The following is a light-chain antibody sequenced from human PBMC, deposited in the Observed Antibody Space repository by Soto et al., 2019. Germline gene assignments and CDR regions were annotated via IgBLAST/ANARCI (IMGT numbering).Light chain of an antibody. V-gene: IGKV3-15*01. CDR2: GAS. CDR1: QSISSI. CDR3: QQYNNWPLT. Sequence: EIVMTQSPATLSVSPGERSTLSVRASQSISSILAWYQQKPGQAPRLLIYGASTRATAIPARFSGSGSGTEFSLTISSLQSEDFALYYCQQYNNWPLTFGGGTKVDI. J-gene: IGKJ4*01.